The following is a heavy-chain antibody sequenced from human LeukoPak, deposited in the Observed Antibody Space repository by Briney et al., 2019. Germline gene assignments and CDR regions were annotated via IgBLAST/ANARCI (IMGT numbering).Heavy chain of an antibody. J-gene: IGHJ4*02. CDR2: INPNSGGT. V-gene: IGHV1-2*02. Sequence: GASVKVSCRASGYTFTGYYMHWVRQAPGQGLEWMGWINPNSGGTNYAQKFQGRVTMTRDMSISTAYMELSRLRSDDTAVYYCARGTYSGPYYFDYWGQGTLVTVSS. CDR3: ARGTYSGPYYFDY. D-gene: IGHD4-11*01. CDR1: GYTFTGYY.